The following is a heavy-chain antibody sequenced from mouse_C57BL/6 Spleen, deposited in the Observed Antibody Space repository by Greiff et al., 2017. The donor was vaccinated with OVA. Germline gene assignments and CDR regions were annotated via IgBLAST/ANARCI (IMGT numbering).Heavy chain of an antibody. J-gene: IGHJ2*01. D-gene: IGHD2-1*01. CDR2: IYPGDGDT. Sequence: VQLQQSGPELVKPGASVKISCKASGYPFSSSWMNWVKQRPGKGLEWIGRIYPGDGDTNYNGKFKGKATLTADKSSSTAYMQLSSLTSEDSAVYFCAIYYGNFDYWGQGTTLTVSS. V-gene: IGHV1-82*01. CDR3: AIYYGNFDY. CDR1: GYPFSSSW.